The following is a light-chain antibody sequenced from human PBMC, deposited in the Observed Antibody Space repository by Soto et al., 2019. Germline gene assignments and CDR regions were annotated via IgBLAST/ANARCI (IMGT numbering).Light chain of an antibody. V-gene: IGKV3-11*01. J-gene: IGKJ5*01. CDR2: DAS. CDR3: QQRSNWPPIT. CDR1: QSVTVN. Sequence: LTQSPSTLSLSTGEGVTLSCRASQSVTVNSLAWYQQKPGQAPRLLIYDASNRATGIPVRFSGSGSGTDFTLTISSLEPEDFAVYYCQQRSNWPPITFGHGTRLENK.